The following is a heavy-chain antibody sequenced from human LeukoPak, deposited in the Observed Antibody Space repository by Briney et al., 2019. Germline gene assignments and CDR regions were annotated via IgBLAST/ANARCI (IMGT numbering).Heavy chain of an antibody. CDR3: AKGRGVWFGELLTPSPFDY. V-gene: IGHV3-30*18. D-gene: IGHD3-10*01. J-gene: IGHJ4*02. Sequence: TGGSLRLSCAASGFTFSTYGMHWVRQAPGEGLEWVAVISSDGGTKYYADSVKGRVTISRDNSKNTLYLEMNSLRTEDTAVYYCAKGRGVWFGELLTPSPFDYWGQGTLVTVSS. CDR1: GFTFSTYG. CDR2: ISSDGGTK.